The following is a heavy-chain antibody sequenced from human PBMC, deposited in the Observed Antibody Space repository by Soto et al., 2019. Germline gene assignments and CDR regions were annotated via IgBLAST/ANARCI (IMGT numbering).Heavy chain of an antibody. V-gene: IGHV1-18*01. J-gene: IGHJ5*02. CDR1: GYTFTSYG. D-gene: IGHD6-13*01. Sequence: ASVKVSCRASGYTFTSYGISWVRQAPGQGLEWMGWISAYNGNTNYAQKLQGRVTMTTDTSTSTAYMELRSLRSDDTAVYYCARDLIAAAGDNWFDPWGQGTLVTVSS. CDR2: ISAYNGNT. CDR3: ARDLIAAAGDNWFDP.